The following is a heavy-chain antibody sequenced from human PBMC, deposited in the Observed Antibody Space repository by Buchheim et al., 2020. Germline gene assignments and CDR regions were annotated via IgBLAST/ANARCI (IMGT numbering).Heavy chain of an antibody. Sequence: QVQLVQSGAEVKKPGSSVKVSCKASGGTFSSYAISWVRQAPGQGLEWMGRIIPILGIANYAQKFQGRVTITADKSTSTAQMELSSLRSEDTAVYYCARSRDCTNGVCYFSYYYGMDVWGQGTT. CDR3: ARSRDCTNGVCYFSYYYGMDV. V-gene: IGHV1-69*04. CDR2: IIPILGIA. CDR1: GGTFSSYA. D-gene: IGHD2-8*01. J-gene: IGHJ6*02.